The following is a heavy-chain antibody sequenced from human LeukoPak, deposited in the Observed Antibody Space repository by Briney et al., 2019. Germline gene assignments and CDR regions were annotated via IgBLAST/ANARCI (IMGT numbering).Heavy chain of an antibody. V-gene: IGHV1-69*05. CDR3: AREEGGDQSRAIDY. Sequence: SVKVSCKASGGTFSSYAISWVRQAPGQGLEWMGGIIPIFGTANYAQKFQGRVTITTDESTSTAYMELSSLRSEDTAVYYCAREEGGDQSRAIDYWGQGTLVTVSS. CDR1: GGTFSSYA. CDR2: IIPIFGTA. J-gene: IGHJ4*02. D-gene: IGHD2-21*02.